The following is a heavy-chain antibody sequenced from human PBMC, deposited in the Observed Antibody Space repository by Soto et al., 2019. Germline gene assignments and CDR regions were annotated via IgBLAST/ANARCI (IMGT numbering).Heavy chain of an antibody. Sequence: ASVKVSCKASGYTFTGYYMHWVRQAPGQGLEWMGWINPNSGGTNYAQKFQGRVTMTRDTSISTAYMELSRLRSDDTAVYYCARVGAAAGIGDWYYFDYWGQGTLVTVSS. CDR2: INPNSGGT. V-gene: IGHV1-2*02. CDR3: ARVGAAAGIGDWYYFDY. D-gene: IGHD6-13*01. J-gene: IGHJ4*02. CDR1: GYTFTGYY.